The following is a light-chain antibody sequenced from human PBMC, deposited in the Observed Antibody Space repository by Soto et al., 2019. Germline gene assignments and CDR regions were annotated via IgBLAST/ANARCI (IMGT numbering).Light chain of an antibody. CDR3: SSYTSATTLV. J-gene: IGLJ2*01. CDR2: EVS. Sequence: QSALTQPASMSGSPGQSITISCTGASSDVGSYNYVSWYQQHPGKAPKLMIYEVSNRPSGVSNRFSGSKSGITASLTISGLQAEDEADYYCSSYTSATTLVFGGGTKLTVL. V-gene: IGLV2-14*01. CDR1: SSDVGSYNY.